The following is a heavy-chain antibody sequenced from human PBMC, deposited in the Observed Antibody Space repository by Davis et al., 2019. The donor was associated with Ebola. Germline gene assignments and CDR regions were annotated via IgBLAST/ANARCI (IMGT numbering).Heavy chain of an antibody. Sequence: GESLKISCAASGVTFSSYWMSWVRQAPVQGLEWVANIKQDGSGKYHVDSVKGRFTISRDNSKNSLYLQMNSLRAEDIAFYYCAKARSVVLTAIPPPWFHYWGQGTLVTVSS. CDR1: GVTFSSYW. CDR2: IKQDGSGK. CDR3: AKARSVVLTAIPPPWFHY. J-gene: IGHJ4*02. V-gene: IGHV3-7*03. D-gene: IGHD2-21*02.